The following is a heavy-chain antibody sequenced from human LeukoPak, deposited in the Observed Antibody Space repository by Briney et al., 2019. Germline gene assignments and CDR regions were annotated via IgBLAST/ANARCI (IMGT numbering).Heavy chain of an antibody. CDR3: ARGAYYYGSGSFEYYGMDV. Sequence: SETLSLTCTVSGGSISSYYWSWIRQPPGKGLEWIGYIYYSGSTNYNPSLKSRVTISVDTSKNLFSLKLSSVTAADTAVYYCARGAYYYGSGSFEYYGMDVWGQGTTVTVSS. J-gene: IGHJ6*02. CDR1: GGSISSYY. CDR2: IYYSGST. D-gene: IGHD3-10*01. V-gene: IGHV4-59*08.